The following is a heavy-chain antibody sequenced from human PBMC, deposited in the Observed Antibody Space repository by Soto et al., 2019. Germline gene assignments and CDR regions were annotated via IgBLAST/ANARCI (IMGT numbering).Heavy chain of an antibody. CDR3: TTDFWSGSPDPGP. CDR2: IKSKTDGGTT. CDR1: GFTFSNAW. Sequence: GESLKISCAASGFTFSNAWMNWVRQAPGKGLEWVGRIKSKTDGGTTDYAAPVKGRFTISRDDSKNTLYLQMNSLKTEDTAVYYCTTDFWSGSPDPGPWGQGTLVTVSS. J-gene: IGHJ5*02. D-gene: IGHD3-3*01. V-gene: IGHV3-15*07.